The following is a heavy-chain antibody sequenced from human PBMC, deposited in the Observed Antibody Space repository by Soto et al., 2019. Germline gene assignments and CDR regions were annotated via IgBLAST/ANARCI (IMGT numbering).Heavy chain of an antibody. CDR2: ISGSGGST. Sequence: LSLTCAASGFTFSSYAMSWVRQAPGKGLEWVSAISGSGGSTYYADSVKGRFTISRDNSKNTLYLQMNSLRAEDTAVYYCAKMITFGGVILPDDYYFDYWGQGTLVTVSS. D-gene: IGHD3-16*02. CDR1: GFTFSSYA. CDR3: AKMITFGGVILPDDYYFDY. J-gene: IGHJ4*02. V-gene: IGHV3-23*01.